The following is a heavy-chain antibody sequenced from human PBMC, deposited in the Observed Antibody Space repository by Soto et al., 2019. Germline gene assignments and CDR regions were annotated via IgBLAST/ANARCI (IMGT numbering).Heavy chain of an antibody. D-gene: IGHD4-17*01. J-gene: IGHJ6*02. V-gene: IGHV4-34*01. CDR1: GGSFSGYY. CDR3: ARIGLMTDTVNGRDYYYFGMDV. Sequence: AETLALTCAVDGGSFSGYYWSCIRQPPGKVLELIGEINHSGSTNYNPSLKSRVTISVDTSKNKFSLMLSSVTAADTAVYYCARIGLMTDTVNGRDYYYFGMDVWGHGLTVTVSS. CDR2: INHSGST.